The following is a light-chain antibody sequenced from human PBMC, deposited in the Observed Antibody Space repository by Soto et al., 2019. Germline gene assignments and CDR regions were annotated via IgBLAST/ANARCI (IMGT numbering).Light chain of an antibody. CDR3: HQYNTGLRT. Sequence: TVMTQSPATLSMSPGDRAALSCRASLNVATNMAWYQQKPGQAPRLLIYGASIRATGVPARFTGSGSGTEFTLTLNNLPSEDFAVYYCHQYNTGLRTFGRGTRVEV. V-gene: IGKV3-15*01. J-gene: IGKJ1*01. CDR1: LNVATN. CDR2: GAS.